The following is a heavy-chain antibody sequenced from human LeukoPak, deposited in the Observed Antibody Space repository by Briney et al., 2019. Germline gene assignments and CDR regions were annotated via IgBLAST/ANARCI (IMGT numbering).Heavy chain of an antibody. CDR2: ISGSGGST. CDR3: SKYRITMVRGVNDY. CDR1: GFTCSSYA. D-gene: IGHD3-10*01. V-gene: IGHV3-23*01. J-gene: IGHJ4*02. Sequence: GGSLRRSCAAAGFTCSSYAMSWVRQAPGQGLEWVSAISGSGGSTYYEDSVKGRFTISRDNSKNTLYLQMNSLRAEDTAVYYCSKYRITMVRGVNDYWGQGTLVTVSS.